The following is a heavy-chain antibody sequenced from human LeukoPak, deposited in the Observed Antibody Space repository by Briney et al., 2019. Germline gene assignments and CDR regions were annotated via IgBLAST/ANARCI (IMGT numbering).Heavy chain of an antibody. Sequence: SQTLSLTCAVSGGSISSGGYSWSWIRQPPGKGLEWIGYIYHVGSTSYNPSLKSRVTISVDRSKNQFSLKLTSVTAADTAVYYCARDLSYYYGSGSYYNPWGPGTLVTVSS. D-gene: IGHD3-10*01. CDR1: GGSISSGGYS. J-gene: IGHJ5*02. CDR2: IYHVGST. V-gene: IGHV4-30-2*01. CDR3: ARDLSYYYGSGSYYNP.